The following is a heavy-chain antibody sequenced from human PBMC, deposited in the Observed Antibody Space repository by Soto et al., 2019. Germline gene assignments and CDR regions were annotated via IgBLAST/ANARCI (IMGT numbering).Heavy chain of an antibody. Sequence: PGGSLRLSCAASGFTFSSYDMHWVRQATGKGLEWVSAIGTAGDTYYPGSVKGRFTISRENAKNSLYLQMNSLRAGDTAVYYCARRGYSYGYPVEYYRMDVWGQGTKVTVYS. D-gene: IGHD5-18*01. CDR1: GFTFSSYD. V-gene: IGHV3-13*01. CDR2: IGTAGDT. J-gene: IGHJ6*02. CDR3: ARRGYSYGYPVEYYRMDV.